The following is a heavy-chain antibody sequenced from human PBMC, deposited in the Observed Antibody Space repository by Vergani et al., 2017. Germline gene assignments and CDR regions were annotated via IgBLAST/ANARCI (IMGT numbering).Heavy chain of an antibody. CDR1: GFTFSSYS. D-gene: IGHD3-9*01. V-gene: IGHV3-21*01. J-gene: IGHJ4*02. Sequence: EVQLVESGGGLVKPGGSLRLSCAASGFTFSSYSMNWVRPAPGKGLEWVSSISSSSSYRYYADSVKGRFTISRDNAKNSLYLQMNSLRAEDTAVYYCARXGGYYDILTGYYPYYFDYWGQGALVTVSS. CDR2: ISSSSSYR. CDR3: ARXGGYYDILTGYYPYYFDY.